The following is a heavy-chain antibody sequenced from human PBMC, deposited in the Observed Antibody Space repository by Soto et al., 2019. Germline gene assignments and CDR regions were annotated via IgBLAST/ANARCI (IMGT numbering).Heavy chain of an antibody. J-gene: IGHJ6*02. D-gene: IGHD2-2*01. CDR2: INAGNGNT. V-gene: IGHV1-3*01. CDR3: ARSAYIVVVPTPYYYYGMDV. CDR1: GYTFTSYA. Sequence: QVQLVQSGAEVKKPGASVKVSCKASGYTFTSYAMHWVRQAPGQRLEWMGWINAGNGNTKYSQKFQGRVTITRDTSARPAYMELSSLRSEDTAVYYCARSAYIVVVPTPYYYYGMDVWGQGTTVTVSS.